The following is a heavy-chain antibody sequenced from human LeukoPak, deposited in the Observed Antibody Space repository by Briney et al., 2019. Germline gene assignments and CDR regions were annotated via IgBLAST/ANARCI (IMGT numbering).Heavy chain of an antibody. CDR2: ICYSGST. V-gene: IGHV4-39*01. J-gene: IGHJ5*02. Sequence: SETLSLTCTVSGGSISSSSYYWGWIRQPPGKGLEWIGSICYSGSTYYNPSLKSRVTISVDTSKNQFSLKLSSVTAADTAVYYCARLVLKSRLFDPWGQGNLVTVSS. D-gene: IGHD3-9*01. CDR3: ARLVLKSRLFDP. CDR1: GGSISSSSYY.